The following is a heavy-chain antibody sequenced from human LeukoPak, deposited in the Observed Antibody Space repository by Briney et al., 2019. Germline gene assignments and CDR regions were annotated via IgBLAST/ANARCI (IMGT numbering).Heavy chain of an antibody. CDR1: GGSISSYF. CDR3: ARDRRWELLQAFDI. J-gene: IGHJ3*02. CDR2: IHYSENT. D-gene: IGHD1-26*01. Sequence: SETLSLTCTVSGGSISSYFWSWIRQPPGKGLEWIAYIHYSENTNYNPSLKSRVTISVDTSKNQFSLMLSFVTAADTAVYYCARDRRWELLQAFDIWGQGTMVTVSS. V-gene: IGHV4-59*01.